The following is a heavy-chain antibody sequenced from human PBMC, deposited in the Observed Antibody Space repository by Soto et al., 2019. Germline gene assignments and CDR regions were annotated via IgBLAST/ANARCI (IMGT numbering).Heavy chain of an antibody. Sequence: EVQLLESGGGLIQPGGSLRLSCAASGFAFSRSAMAWVRQAPEKGLEWVSSISEGGGTTFYAGSVEGRFTISRDNSKNTLYLQMNSVRADDTAVYYCAKGGYRHAYDWGRGNLVTVSS. V-gene: IGHV3-23*01. CDR2: ISEGGGTT. D-gene: IGHD3-16*01. CDR3: AKGGYRHAYD. J-gene: IGHJ4*02. CDR1: GFAFSRSA.